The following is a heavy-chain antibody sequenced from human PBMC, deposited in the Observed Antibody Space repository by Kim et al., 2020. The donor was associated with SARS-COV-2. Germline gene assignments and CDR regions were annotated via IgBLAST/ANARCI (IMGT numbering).Heavy chain of an antibody. Sequence: SETLSLTCTVSGDSISYYYCSWIRQPPGKGLEWIGFIYYSCSTNSNPSLKSRVTISVDTSTNKFSLELTPVTAADTAVYYCSRSEGRRSRHQFYHSGQRT. J-gene: IGHJ4*02. CDR1: GDSISYYY. CDR2: IYYSCST. D-gene: IGHD6-13*01. V-gene: IGHV4-59*01. CDR3: SRSEGRRSRHQFYH.